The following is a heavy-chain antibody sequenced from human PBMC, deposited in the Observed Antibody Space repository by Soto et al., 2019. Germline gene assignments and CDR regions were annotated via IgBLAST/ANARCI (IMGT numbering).Heavy chain of an antibody. Sequence: PGGSLRLSCAASGFTSSSYAMSLVRQAPGKGLEWVSGINGGGDSTYFADSVRGRFTISRDNSKNTLFLQMTSLRAEDTAVYYCARGWTFDLWGQGTLVTVSS. CDR1: GFTSSSYA. CDR3: ARGWTFDL. V-gene: IGHV3-23*01. D-gene: IGHD1-1*01. J-gene: IGHJ4*02. CDR2: INGGGDST.